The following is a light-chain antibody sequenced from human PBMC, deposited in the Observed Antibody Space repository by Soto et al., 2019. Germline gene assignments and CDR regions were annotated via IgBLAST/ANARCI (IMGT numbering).Light chain of an antibody. CDR3: QSYDSSLSGWV. V-gene: IGLV1-40*01. J-gene: IGLJ3*02. CDR1: SSNIGAGYH. Sequence: QLVLTQPPSVSGAPGQRVTISCTGSSSNIGAGYHVHWYQQLPGTAPKLLIYGNSNRPSGVPDRFSGSKSGTSASLAITGLQAEDEADYYCQSYDSSLSGWVFGGGTKLTVL. CDR2: GNS.